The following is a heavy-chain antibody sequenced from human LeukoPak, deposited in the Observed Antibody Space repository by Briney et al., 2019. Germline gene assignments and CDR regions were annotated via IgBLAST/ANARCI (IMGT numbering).Heavy chain of an antibody. J-gene: IGHJ4*02. CDR2: GHYSGNT. CDR3: AKWASDNRAFDL. CDR1: GTSITSYY. V-gene: IGHV4-59*08. Sequence: SETLSLTCTVSGTSITSYYWNWIRQAPGQGPERIGYGHYSGNTKYNPPLKSRVTISVDTSKNQFSLRLSSVTAADTAVYFCAKWASDNRAFDLWGQGTLVIVSS. D-gene: IGHD2-8*01.